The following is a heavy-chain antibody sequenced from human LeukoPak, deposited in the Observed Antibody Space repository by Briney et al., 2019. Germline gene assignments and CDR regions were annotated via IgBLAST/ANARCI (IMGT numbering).Heavy chain of an antibody. Sequence: ASVKVSCKVSGYTLTELSMHWVRQAPGKGLEWMGGLDPEDGETIYAQKFQGRVTMTEDTSTDTAYMELSSLRSEDTAVYYCATFGSSRVPAAIYRVDFDYWGQGTLVTVSS. CDR3: ATFGSSRVPAAIYRVDFDY. J-gene: IGHJ4*02. CDR1: GYTLTELS. D-gene: IGHD2-2*02. V-gene: IGHV1-24*01. CDR2: LDPEDGET.